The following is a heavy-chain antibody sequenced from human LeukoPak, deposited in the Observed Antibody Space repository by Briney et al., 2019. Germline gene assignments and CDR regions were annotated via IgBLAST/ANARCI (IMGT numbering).Heavy chain of an antibody. Sequence: PSGTLSLTCTVSGGSISSYYWSWIRQPPGKGLEWIGYIYYSGSTNYNPSLKSRVAISVDTSKNQFSLKLSSVTAADTAVYYCARGYPSYYDYVWGSSRVNYFDYWGQGTLVTVSS. CDR2: IYYSGST. CDR3: ARGYPSYYDYVWGSSRVNYFDY. D-gene: IGHD3-16*01. CDR1: GGSISSYY. J-gene: IGHJ4*02. V-gene: IGHV4-59*01.